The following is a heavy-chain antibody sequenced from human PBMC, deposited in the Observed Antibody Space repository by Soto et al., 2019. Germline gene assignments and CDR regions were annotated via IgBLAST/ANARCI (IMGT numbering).Heavy chain of an antibody. V-gene: IGHV3-74*01. CDR3: ARLYSSSSGLGY. J-gene: IGHJ4*02. D-gene: IGHD6-6*01. Sequence: EVQLVESGGGLVQPGGSLRLSCAASGFTFSSYWIHWVRQAPGKGLVWGSLIKNDGISTTYADSVKGRFTISRDNAKNTLYLQMNSLRAEDTAVYYCARLYSSSSGLGYWGQGTLVTVSS. CDR2: IKNDGIST. CDR1: GFTFSSYW.